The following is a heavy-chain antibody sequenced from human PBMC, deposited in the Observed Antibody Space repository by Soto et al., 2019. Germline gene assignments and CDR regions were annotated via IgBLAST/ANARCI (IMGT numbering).Heavy chain of an antibody. CDR1: AFTFRNYW. CDR3: ASNYAYAEGYYFYGIDV. J-gene: IGHJ6*02. Sequence: GGSLRLSCAASAFTFRNYWMHWVRQAPGKGLVWVSRVNSDGDTTYYADSVKGRFTISRDNAKNTLHLQMNSLGAEDTAVYYCASNYAYAEGYYFYGIDVWGQGTTDTVSS. V-gene: IGHV3-74*01. CDR2: VNSDGDTT. D-gene: IGHD3-16*01.